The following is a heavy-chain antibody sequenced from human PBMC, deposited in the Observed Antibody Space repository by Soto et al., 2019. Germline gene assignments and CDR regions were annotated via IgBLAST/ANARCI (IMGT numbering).Heavy chain of an antibody. D-gene: IGHD1-1*01. Sequence: EVQLVESGGGLIQPGGSLRLSCAASGFTVSSNYMSWVRQAPGKGLEWVSVIYSGGSTYYAYSVKGRFTISRDNSKNTLYLQMNSLRAEDTAVYYCARDGRGFADAFDIWGQGTMVTVSS. CDR2: IYSGGST. CDR3: ARDGRGFADAFDI. CDR1: GFTVSSNY. V-gene: IGHV3-53*01. J-gene: IGHJ3*02.